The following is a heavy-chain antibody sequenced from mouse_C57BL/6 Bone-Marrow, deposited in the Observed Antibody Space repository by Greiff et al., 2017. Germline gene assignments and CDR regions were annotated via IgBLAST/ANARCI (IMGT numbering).Heavy chain of an antibody. CDR1: GYSFTDYN. Sequence: VQLQQSGPELVKPGASVKISCKASGYSFTDYNMNWVKQSNGKSLEWIGVINPNYGTTSYNQKFKGKATLTVDKSSSTAYMQLTSLTSEDSAFYDCARWDNHWYFDVWGTGTTVTVSS. D-gene: IGHD1-3*01. V-gene: IGHV1-39*01. CDR3: ARWDNHWYFDV. J-gene: IGHJ1*03. CDR2: INPNYGTT.